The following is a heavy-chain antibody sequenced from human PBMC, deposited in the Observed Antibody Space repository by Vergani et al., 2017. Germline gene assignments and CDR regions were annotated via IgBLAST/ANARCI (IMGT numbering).Heavy chain of an antibody. V-gene: IGHV4-39*01. CDR1: GGSIRSSSYY. D-gene: IGHD5-24*01. J-gene: IGHJ5*02. CDR2: IYYSGST. CDR3: ARHVEAGCNWFDP. Sequence: QLQLQESGPGLVKPSETLSLTCTVSGGSIRSSSYYWGWIRQPPGKGLEWIGSIYYSGSTYYNPSLKSRVTISVDTSKNQFSLKLSSVTAADTAVYYGARHVEAGCNWFDPWGQGTLVTVSS.